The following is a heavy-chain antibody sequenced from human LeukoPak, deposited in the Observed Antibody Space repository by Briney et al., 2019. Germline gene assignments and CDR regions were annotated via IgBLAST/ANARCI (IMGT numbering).Heavy chain of an antibody. CDR2: TSSSDAGT. J-gene: IGHJ4*02. CDR3: AKAPVTSCRGAYCYPFDS. Sequence: GGSLRLSCAASGFTLGTYAMSWVRQTPGKGLEWVAATSSSDAGTYHADSVRGRFTISRDNSKNTLYLQMNSLRAEDAAVYFCAKAPVTSCRGAYCYPFDSWGQGTLVTVSS. V-gene: IGHV3-23*01. CDR1: GFTLGTYA. D-gene: IGHD2-21*01.